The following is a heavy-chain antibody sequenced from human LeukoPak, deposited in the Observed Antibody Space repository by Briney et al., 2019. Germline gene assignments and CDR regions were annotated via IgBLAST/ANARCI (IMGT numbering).Heavy chain of an antibody. V-gene: IGHV3-23*01. CDR1: GFTFSSYA. Sequence: GGSLRLSCAASGFTFSSYAMSWVRQAPGKGLEWVSGISGRGDSTYYADSVKGRFTISRDNSKNTLYLQMNSLGAEDTAVYYCARQDVVLMVYATSFDYWGQGTLVTVSS. CDR2: ISGRGDST. D-gene: IGHD2-8*01. CDR3: ARQDVVLMVYATSFDY. J-gene: IGHJ4*02.